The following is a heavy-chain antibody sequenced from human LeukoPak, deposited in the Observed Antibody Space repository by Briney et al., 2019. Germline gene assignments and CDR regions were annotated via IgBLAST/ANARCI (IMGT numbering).Heavy chain of an antibody. CDR1: GFTFSDYY. J-gene: IGHJ6*02. CDR3: ARINRSSTSCYYYYYYGMDV. D-gene: IGHD2-2*01. CDR2: ISSSGSTI. V-gene: IGHV3-11*01. Sequence: PRGSLRLSCAASGFTFSDYYMSWIRQAPGKGLEWVSYISSSGSTIYYADSVKGRFTISRDNAKNSLYLQMNSLRAEDTAVYYCARINRSSTSCYYYYYYGMDVWGQGTTVTVSS.